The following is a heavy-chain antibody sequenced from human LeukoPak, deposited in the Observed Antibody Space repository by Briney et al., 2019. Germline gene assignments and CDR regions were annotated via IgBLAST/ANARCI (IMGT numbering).Heavy chain of an antibody. D-gene: IGHD3-9*01. J-gene: IGHJ4*02. Sequence: SQTLPLTCTVSGGSVSSGVYYWSWIRQHPGKGLEWIGYIYYSDSYYNPSLKSRVTISVDTSKNQFSLNLNSVTAADTAVYYCARGVLTGYYGDFDYWGQGTLVTVSS. V-gene: IGHV4-31*03. CDR3: ARGVLTGYYGDFDY. CDR1: GGSVSSGVYY. CDR2: IYYSDS.